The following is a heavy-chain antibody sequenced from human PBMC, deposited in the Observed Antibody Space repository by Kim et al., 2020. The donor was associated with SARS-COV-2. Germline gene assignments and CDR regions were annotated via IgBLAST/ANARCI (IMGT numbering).Heavy chain of an antibody. J-gene: IGHJ6*02. CDR3: ARGNGEHVYGMDV. D-gene: IGHD3-10*01. CDR2: INPNSGGT. V-gene: IGHV1-2*04. CDR1: GYTFTGYY. Sequence: ASVKVSCKASGYTFTGYYMHWVRQAPGQGLEWMGWINPNSGGTNYAQKFQGWVTMTRDTSISTAYMELSRLRSDDTAVYYCARGNGEHVYGMDVWGQGTTVTVSS.